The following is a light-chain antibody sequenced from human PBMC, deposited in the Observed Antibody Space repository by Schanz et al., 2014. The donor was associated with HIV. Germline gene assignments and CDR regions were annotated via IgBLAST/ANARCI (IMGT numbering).Light chain of an antibody. CDR3: SSYTSSSTRV. Sequence: QSALTQPASVSGSPGQSITISCTGTSSDVGNYNFVSWYQQYPGKAPKLLIYEGTKRPSGISNRFSASKSGNTASLTISGLQVEDEADYYCSSYTSSSTRVFGGGTKLTVL. J-gene: IGLJ2*01. CDR1: SSDVGNYNF. V-gene: IGLV2-14*02. CDR2: EGT.